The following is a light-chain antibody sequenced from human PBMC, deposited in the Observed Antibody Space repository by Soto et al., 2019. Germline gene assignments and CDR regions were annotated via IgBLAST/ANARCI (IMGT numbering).Light chain of an antibody. V-gene: IGLV2-8*01. CDR3: SSYAGSNTPGV. J-gene: IGLJ3*02. CDR2: EVS. CDR1: SSDVGGYNY. Sequence: QSALTQPPSASGSPGQSVTISCTGTSSDVGGYNYVSWYQQHPGKAPKLMIYEVSKRPSGVPDRFSGSKSGNTASLTVSGLQAEDEADYYCSSYAGSNTPGVFGGGTMLTVL.